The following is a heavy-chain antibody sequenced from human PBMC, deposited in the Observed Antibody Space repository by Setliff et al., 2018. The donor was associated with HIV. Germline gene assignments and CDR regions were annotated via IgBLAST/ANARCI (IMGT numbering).Heavy chain of an antibody. D-gene: IGHD4-4*01. V-gene: IGHV4-59*01. Sequence: PSETLSLTCNVSGDSISDYYWTWIRQPPGKGLEWIGYIYYSGSTNYNPSLKSRVTISVDTSKNQFSLKLSPLTAADTAVYYCARAYDYSNYFHYYMDVWGKGTTVTVSS. CDR2: IYYSGST. J-gene: IGHJ6*03. CDR3: ARAYDYSNYFHYYMDV. CDR1: GDSISDYY.